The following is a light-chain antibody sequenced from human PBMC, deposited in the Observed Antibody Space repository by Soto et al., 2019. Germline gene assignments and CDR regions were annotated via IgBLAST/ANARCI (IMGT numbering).Light chain of an antibody. CDR1: QSVSSSY. CDR2: GAS. CDR3: QQYGSSPPVT. Sequence: EIVLTQSPGTLSFSPGEKHTLSCRASQSVSSSYLAWYQQKPGQAPRLLIYGASSRATGIPDRFSGSGSGTDFTLTISRLEPEDFAVYYCQQYGSSPPVTFGGGTKVDIK. V-gene: IGKV3-20*01. J-gene: IGKJ4*01.